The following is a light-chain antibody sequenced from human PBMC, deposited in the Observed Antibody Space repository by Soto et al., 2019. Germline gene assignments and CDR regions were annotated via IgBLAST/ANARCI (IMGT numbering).Light chain of an antibody. J-gene: IGKJ5*01. Sequence: DIQMTQSASSLSASVGDRVTVTCRASQSISRLLAWYQQKPGRAPTLLIYKASTLEAGVPSRFSGSGYGTEFSLTISSLQPDDSATYYCQQYNSYPLTFGQGTRLEI. CDR1: QSISRL. V-gene: IGKV1-5*03. CDR3: QQYNSYPLT. CDR2: KAS.